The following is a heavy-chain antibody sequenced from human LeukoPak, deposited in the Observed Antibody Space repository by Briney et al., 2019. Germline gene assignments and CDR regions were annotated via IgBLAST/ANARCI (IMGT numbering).Heavy chain of an antibody. D-gene: IGHD4-17*01. CDR3: ATSTVTNGFDY. V-gene: IGHV3-23*01. CDR1: GFTFSNIA. J-gene: IGHJ4*02. CDR2: ISDSDSRT. Sequence: GGSLRLSCAASGFTFSNIAFYWVRQAPGKGLEWVSSISDSDSRTNSADSVKGRFTISSDFSKNTLFLQMNGLRADDTAVYYCATSTVTNGFDYWGQGALVTVSS.